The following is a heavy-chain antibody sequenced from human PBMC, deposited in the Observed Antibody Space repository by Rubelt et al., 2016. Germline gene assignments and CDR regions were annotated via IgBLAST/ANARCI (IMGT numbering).Heavy chain of an antibody. CDR3: ARGAGYCSSTSCSSNWFDP. CDR1: GGSISSRNW. D-gene: IGHD2-2*01. CDR2: ISHSGST. J-gene: IGHJ5*02. Sequence: QVQLQESGPGLVKPSGTLSLTCAVSGGSISSRNWWTWVRQPPGQGLEWIGEISHSGSTNYNPSLKSRVHISADKSNHHFPLNLSSVTAADTAVYYCARGAGYCSSTSCSSNWFDPWGQGTLVTVSS. V-gene: IGHV4-4*02.